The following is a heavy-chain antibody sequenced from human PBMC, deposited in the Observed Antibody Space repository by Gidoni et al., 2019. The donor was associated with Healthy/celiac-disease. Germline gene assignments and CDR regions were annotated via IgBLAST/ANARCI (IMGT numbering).Heavy chain of an antibody. V-gene: IGHV3-33*01. Sequence: QVQLVESWGGVVQPGMSLRLSCAASGFTFSRYVIHCVRQAPGKGLEWVEVIWYDGSNKYYADSVKGRFTISRDNSKNTLYLQMNSLRAEDTAVYYCARDAVWSGYFILKPLCGCPDYWGQGTLVTVSS. D-gene: IGHD3-3*01. J-gene: IGHJ4*02. CDR1: GFTFSRYV. CDR2: IWYDGSNK. CDR3: ARDAVWSGYFILKPLCGCPDY.